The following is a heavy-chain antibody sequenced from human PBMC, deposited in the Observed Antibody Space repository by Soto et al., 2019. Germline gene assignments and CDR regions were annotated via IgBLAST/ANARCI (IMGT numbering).Heavy chain of an antibody. CDR1: VFIFDDFA. J-gene: IGHJ4*02. D-gene: IGHD3-3*01. CDR3: KKVGGIYDFWSCPLHFDL. V-gene: IGHV3-9*01. Sequence: EAQLVESGGGLVQPGRSLRLSCAGSVFIFDDFAINWVRQAPGKGLEWVSGIRWNSDSIGYADSVKGRFTISRDNAKNSLYLKMNSLRVDDTYLYYCKKVGGIYDFWSCPLHFDLWGQGTLVTVSS. CDR2: IRWNSDSI.